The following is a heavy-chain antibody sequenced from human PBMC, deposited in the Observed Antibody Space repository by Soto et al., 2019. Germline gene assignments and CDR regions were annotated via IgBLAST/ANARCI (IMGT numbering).Heavy chain of an antibody. V-gene: IGHV1-8*01. CDR1: GYTFTSYD. CDR2: MNPNSGNT. Sequence: GASVKVSCKASGYTFTSYDINWVRQATGQGLEWMGWMNPNSGNTGYAQKFQGRVTMTRNTSISTAHMELSSLRSEDTAVYYCARVYSNYGTLDYRGQGTLVTVSS. J-gene: IGHJ4*02. CDR3: ARVYSNYGTLDY. D-gene: IGHD4-4*01.